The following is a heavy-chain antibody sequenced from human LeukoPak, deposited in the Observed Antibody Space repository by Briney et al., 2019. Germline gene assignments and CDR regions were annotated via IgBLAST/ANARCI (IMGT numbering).Heavy chain of an antibody. Sequence: SETLSLTCTVSGYSISNGFYWAWIRQPPGKGLEWIGSVYHTGSTYSNPSLKSRVTISVDTSKNQFSLSLTSVTAADTAVYYCAGFRSRAYWFDPWGQGTLVTVSS. J-gene: IGHJ5*02. CDR1: GYSISNGFY. CDR2: VYHTGST. CDR3: AGFRSRAYWFDP. D-gene: IGHD1-14*01. V-gene: IGHV4-38-2*02.